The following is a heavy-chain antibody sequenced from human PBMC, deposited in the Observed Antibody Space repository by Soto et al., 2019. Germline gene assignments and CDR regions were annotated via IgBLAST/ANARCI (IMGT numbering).Heavy chain of an antibody. CDR1: GYTFTSYA. V-gene: IGHV1-18*01. CDR2: ISPSTHET. Sequence: ASVKVSCKASGYTFTSYAMHWVRQAPGQRLEWMGWISPSTHETNYAQKFQGRVTVTTDTSTSTAFIELRNLKSDDTAVYYCARDGYPWFGPWGPGTLVTVSS. D-gene: IGHD1-1*01. CDR3: ARDGYPWFGP. J-gene: IGHJ5*02.